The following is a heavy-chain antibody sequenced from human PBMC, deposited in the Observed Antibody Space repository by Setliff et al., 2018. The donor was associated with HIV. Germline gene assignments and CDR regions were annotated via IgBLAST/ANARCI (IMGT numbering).Heavy chain of an antibody. Sequence: PSETLSLTCAVSVYSISTAYYWGWIRQPPGKGLEWIGSVYHSGTTYYNPSLKSRVTISVDMSNNQFSLKVTSVTAADTAVYYCGRLSETAMASFDSWGQGILVTVSS. CDR3: GRLSETAMASFDS. D-gene: IGHD2-21*02. J-gene: IGHJ4*02. V-gene: IGHV4-38-2*01. CDR2: VYHSGTT. CDR1: VYSISTAYY.